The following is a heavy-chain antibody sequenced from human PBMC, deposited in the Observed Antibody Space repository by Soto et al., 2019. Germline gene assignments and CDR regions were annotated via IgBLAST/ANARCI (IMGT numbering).Heavy chain of an antibody. CDR3: AKEDDLWTNGHFNI. CDR2: ISGSGGSA. J-gene: IGHJ3*02. V-gene: IGHV3-23*01. D-gene: IGHD3-3*01. CDR1: GFTFRSYD. Sequence: PGGSLRLSCAASGFTFRSYDMSWVRQAPGKGLEWVSAISGSGGSAYYADSVKGRFTISRDNSKNTLYVQMNSLRSEDTAIYYCAKEDDLWTNGHFNIWGQGTLVTVS.